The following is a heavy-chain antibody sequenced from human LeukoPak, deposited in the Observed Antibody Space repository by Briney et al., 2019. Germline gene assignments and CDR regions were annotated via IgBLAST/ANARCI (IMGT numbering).Heavy chain of an antibody. V-gene: IGHV3-30*04. CDR2: ISYDGSNK. J-gene: IGHJ4*02. CDR1: GFTFSSYA. D-gene: IGHD6-13*01. Sequence: GGSLRLSCAASGFTFSSYAMHWVRQAPGKGLEWVAVISYDGSNKYYADSVKGRFTISRDNSKNTLYLQMNSLRAEDTAVYYCARDLGIALDYRGQGTLVTVSS. CDR3: ARDLGIALDY.